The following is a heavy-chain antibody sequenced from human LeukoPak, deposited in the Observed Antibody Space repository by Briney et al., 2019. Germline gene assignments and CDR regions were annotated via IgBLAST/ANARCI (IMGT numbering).Heavy chain of an antibody. Sequence: GGSLRLSCAASGFTFSTLAMHWVRQAPGKGLEWVAVISYDGGLEYYADSVKGRFTISRDNSKNTLYLQMNGLRAEDTAVYYCAAGMFRGSFCGLFHYWGQGTLVTVSS. CDR1: GFTFSTLA. D-gene: IGHD1-26*01. CDR3: AAGMFRGSFCGLFHY. J-gene: IGHJ4*02. CDR2: ISYDGGLE. V-gene: IGHV3-30-3*01.